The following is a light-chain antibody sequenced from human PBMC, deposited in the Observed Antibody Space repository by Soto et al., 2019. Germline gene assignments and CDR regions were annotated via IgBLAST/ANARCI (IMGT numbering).Light chain of an antibody. J-gene: IGKJ1*01. CDR1: QSVSGW. V-gene: IGKV1-5*01. CDR3: QQYGDLWT. Sequence: DIQMTQSPSTLSASVGDRVTITCRASQSVSGWLAWYQQKPGKAPKLLIYDASSLESGVPLRFSGSGSGTEFSLFISSLQAEGSATYYWQQYGDLWTFAQGTKVEIK. CDR2: DAS.